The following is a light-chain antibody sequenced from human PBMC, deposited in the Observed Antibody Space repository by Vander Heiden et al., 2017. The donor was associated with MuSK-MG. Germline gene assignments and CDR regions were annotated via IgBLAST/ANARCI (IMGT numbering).Light chain of an antibody. J-gene: IGLJ2*01. CDR3: HSRDSSGKPIGV. V-gene: IGLV3-19*01. Sequence: SSELTQDPAVSVALGQTVRITCQGDSLRSYYPSWYQQKPGQAPLLVIYNKNNRPSGIPDRFSGSSSGNTASLTITGAQAEDEADYYCHSRDSSGKPIGVFGGGTQLTVL. CDR1: SLRSYY. CDR2: NKN.